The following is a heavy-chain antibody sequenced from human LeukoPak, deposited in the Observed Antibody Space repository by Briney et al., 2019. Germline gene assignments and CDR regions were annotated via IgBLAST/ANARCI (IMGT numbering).Heavy chain of an antibody. D-gene: IGHD3-9*01. CDR1: GGSISSGDYY. CDR3: ARAYYDILTGYGPDAFDI. J-gene: IGHJ3*02. Sequence: SQTLSVTCTVSGGSISSGDYYWSWIRQPPGKGLEWIGYIYYSGSTYYNPSLKSRVTISVDTSKNQFSLKLSSVTAADTAVYYCARAYYDILTGYGPDAFDIWGQGTMVTVSS. CDR2: IYYSGST. V-gene: IGHV4-30-4*01.